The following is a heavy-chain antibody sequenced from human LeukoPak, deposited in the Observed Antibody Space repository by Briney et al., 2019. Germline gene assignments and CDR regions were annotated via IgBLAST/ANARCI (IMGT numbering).Heavy chain of an antibody. Sequence: GGSLRLSCAASGFTFSSYWMHWVRHAPGKGLVWVSRINSDGSSTSYADSVKGRFTISRDNAKNTLYLQMNSLRAEDTAVYYCARAGYFALEDAFDIWGQGTMVTVSS. CDR3: ARAGYFALEDAFDI. CDR2: INSDGSST. CDR1: GFTFSSYW. D-gene: IGHD3-9*01. V-gene: IGHV3-74*01. J-gene: IGHJ3*02.